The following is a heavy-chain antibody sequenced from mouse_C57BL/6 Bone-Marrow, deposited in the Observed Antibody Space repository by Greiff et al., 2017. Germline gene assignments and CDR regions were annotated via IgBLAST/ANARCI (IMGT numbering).Heavy chain of an antibody. V-gene: IGHV1-72*01. Sequence: VQLQQPGAELVKPGASVKLSCKASGYTFTSYWMHLVKQRPGRGLEWIGRIDPNSGGTTYNEKFKSKATLTVDKPSSTAYMQLSSLTSEDSAVYYCARSRRGLGQGWCAYWGQGTLVTVSA. J-gene: IGHJ3*01. CDR1: GYTFTSYW. D-gene: IGHD4-1*01. CDR2: IDPNSGGT. CDR3: ARSRRGLGQGWCAY.